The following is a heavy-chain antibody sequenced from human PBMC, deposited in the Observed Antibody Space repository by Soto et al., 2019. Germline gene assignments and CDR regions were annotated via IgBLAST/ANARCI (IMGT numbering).Heavy chain of an antibody. CDR1: GFTFSNYG. CDR3: AKDHLTTTVTTVGY. Sequence: QVQLVESGGGVVQPGRSLRLSCAASGFTFSNYGMHWVRQAPGKGLEWVAVISYHGSDKYYADSVKGRFTISRVNSKNTLYLQMDSRRAENTAVYYCAKDHLTTTVTTVGYWGQGTLVTVSS. D-gene: IGHD4-17*01. CDR2: ISYHGSDK. J-gene: IGHJ4*02. V-gene: IGHV3-30*18.